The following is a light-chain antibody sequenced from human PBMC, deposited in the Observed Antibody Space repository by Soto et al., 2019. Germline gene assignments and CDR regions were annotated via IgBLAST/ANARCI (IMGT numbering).Light chain of an antibody. CDR2: WAS. J-gene: IGKJ4*01. CDR3: QQYYTTPLT. Sequence: DIVMTQSPDSLAVSLGERATIKCKSSQSVLSSSNNKNYLAWYQQTPGQPPKLHLSWASTRESGVPDRFSGSGSGTDFDLTISSLQSADVAVYYCQQYYTTPLTFGGGTKVEIK. CDR1: QSVLSSSNNKNY. V-gene: IGKV4-1*01.